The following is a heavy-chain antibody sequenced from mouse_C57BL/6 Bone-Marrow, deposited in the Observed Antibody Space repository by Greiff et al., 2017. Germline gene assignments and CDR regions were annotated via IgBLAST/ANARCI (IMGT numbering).Heavy chain of an antibody. CDR2: IYPRSGNT. V-gene: IGHV1-81*01. CDR1: GYTFTSYG. Sequence: VKLQESGAELARPGASVKLSCKASGYTFTSYGISWVKQRTGQGLVWIGEIYPRSGNTYYNEKFKGKATLTADKSSSTAYMELRSLTSEDSAVYFCASSRYYFDYWGQGTTRTVSS. J-gene: IGHJ2*01. CDR3: ASSRYYFDY.